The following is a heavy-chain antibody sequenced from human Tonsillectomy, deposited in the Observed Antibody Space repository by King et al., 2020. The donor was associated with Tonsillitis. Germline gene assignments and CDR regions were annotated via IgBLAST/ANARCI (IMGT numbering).Heavy chain of an antibody. J-gene: IGHJ4*02. CDR2: IIPVIGIG. Sequence: EQLVQSGAEVKKPGSSVKVSCKASGGTFSSHAITWVRQAPGQGLEWMGRIIPVIGIGNYAQKFQGRVTMTADKSTSTAYMELSSLRSEDTALYYCARGLYDSSGFIFGYWGQGTLVTVSS. CDR1: GGTFSSHA. V-gene: IGHV1-69*09. D-gene: IGHD3-22*01. CDR3: ARGLYDSSGFIFGY.